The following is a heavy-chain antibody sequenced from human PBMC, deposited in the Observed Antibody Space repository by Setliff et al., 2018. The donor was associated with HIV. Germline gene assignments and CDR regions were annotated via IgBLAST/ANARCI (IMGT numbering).Heavy chain of an antibody. J-gene: IGHJ4*02. CDR2: VFYTGTT. CDR1: GASINSHY. V-gene: IGHV4-59*08. D-gene: IGHD5-18*01. CDR3: ARHARYGVFL. Sequence: PSETLSLTCSVSGASINSHYWSWVRQPPGKGLEWIGYVFYTGTTTYNTSLKSRVTISVDRSQNQLFLKLKSVTATDTAVYYCARHARYGVFLWGQGSRVTVSS.